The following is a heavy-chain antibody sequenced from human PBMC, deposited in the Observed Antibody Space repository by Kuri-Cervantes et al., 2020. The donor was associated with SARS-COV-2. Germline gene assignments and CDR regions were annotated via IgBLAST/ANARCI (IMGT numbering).Heavy chain of an antibody. J-gene: IGHJ1*01. Sequence: SETLSLTCAVSGYSISSGYYWGWIRQPPGKGLEWIGEINHSRNTNYNPSLKSRVTISVDTSKKQFSLKMYSVTAADTAVYYCAGGSMRGAASQYFQHWGQGTLVTVSS. V-gene: IGHV4-38-2*01. D-gene: IGHD3-10*01. CDR3: AGGSMRGAASQYFQH. CDR2: INHSRNT. CDR1: GYSISSGYY.